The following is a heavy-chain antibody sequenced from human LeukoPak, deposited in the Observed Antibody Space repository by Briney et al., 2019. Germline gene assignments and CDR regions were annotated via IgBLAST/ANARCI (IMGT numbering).Heavy chain of an antibody. Sequence: SQTLSLTCTVSGGSVSMTEVYWGWIRQPPGKGLQLIVNIYYTGSTYYNPSINSRVTMSVDTSQNQISLKMTSVTAADTAVYYCARLSKGRYFDYIFDYWGQGTLVTVSS. D-gene: IGHD3-9*01. J-gene: IGHJ4*02. CDR2: IYYTGST. CDR1: GGSVSMTEVY. CDR3: ARLSKGRYFDYIFDY. V-gene: IGHV4-39*01.